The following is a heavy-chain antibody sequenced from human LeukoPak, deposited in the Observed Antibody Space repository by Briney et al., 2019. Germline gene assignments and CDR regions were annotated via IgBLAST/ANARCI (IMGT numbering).Heavy chain of an antibody. D-gene: IGHD1-26*01. CDR1: GYTFPSYD. CDR3: ARGPKWTGSYYYFDY. Sequence: ASVKVSCKTSGYTFPSYDINWVRQATGQGLEWMGWMNPNSGNTGYTQKFQGRVTISRNSSITTAYMELSSLRSEDTAVYYCARGPKWTGSYYYFDYWGQGTLVTVSS. J-gene: IGHJ4*02. CDR2: MNPNSGNT. V-gene: IGHV1-8*01.